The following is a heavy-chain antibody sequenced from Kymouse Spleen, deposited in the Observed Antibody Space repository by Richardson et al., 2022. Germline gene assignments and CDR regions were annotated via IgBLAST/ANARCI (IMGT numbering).Heavy chain of an antibody. D-gene: IGHD3-3*01. CDR2: INSDGSST. CDR1: GFTFSSYW. CDR3: ARAPYYDFWSGYTWFDP. V-gene: IGHV3-74*01. Sequence: EVQLVESGGGLVQPGGSLRLSCAASGFTFSSYWMHWVRQAPGKGLVWVSRINSDGSSTSYADSVKGRFTISRDNAKNTLYLQMNSLRAEDTAVYYCARAPYYDFWSGYTWFDPWGQGTLVTVSS. J-gene: IGHJ5*02.